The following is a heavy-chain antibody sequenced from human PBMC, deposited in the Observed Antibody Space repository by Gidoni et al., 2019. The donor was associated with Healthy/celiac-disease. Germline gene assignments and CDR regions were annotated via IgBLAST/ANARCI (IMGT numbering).Heavy chain of an antibody. D-gene: IGHD6-13*01. Sequence: QLQLQESGPGLVKPSAPLSLNCTVSGGSISSSSYYWGWIRQPPGKGLEWIGSIYYSGSTYYNPSLKSRVTISVDTSKNQFSLKLSSVTAADTAVYYCARQKQLAIDYWGQGTLVTVSS. J-gene: IGHJ4*02. CDR1: GGSISSSSYY. CDR3: ARQKQLAIDY. CDR2: IYYSGST. V-gene: IGHV4-39*01.